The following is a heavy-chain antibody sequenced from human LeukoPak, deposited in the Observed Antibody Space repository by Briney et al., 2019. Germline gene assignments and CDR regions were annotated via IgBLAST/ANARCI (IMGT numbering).Heavy chain of an antibody. CDR1: GGSISSYY. CDR3: ASRSGEFRRARVPYYYGMDV. Sequence: SETLSLTCTVSGGSISSYYWSWIRQPPGKGLEWIGEINHSGSTNYNPSLKSRVTISVDTSKNQFSLKLSSVTAADTAVYYCASRSGEFRRARVPYYYGMDVWGQGTTVTVSS. D-gene: IGHD2-21*01. V-gene: IGHV4-34*01. CDR2: INHSGST. J-gene: IGHJ6*02.